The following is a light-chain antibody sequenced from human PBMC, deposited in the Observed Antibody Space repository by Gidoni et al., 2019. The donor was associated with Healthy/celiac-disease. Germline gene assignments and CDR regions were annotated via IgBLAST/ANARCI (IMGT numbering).Light chain of an antibody. J-gene: IGLJ1*01. CDR1: NIGSKS. CDR2: DDS. CDR3: QVWDSSSDPLYV. Sequence: SYVLTQPPSGSVAPGQTARITCGGNNIGSKSVHWYQQKPGQAPVLVVYDDSDRPSGIPERFSGSNSGNTATLTISSVAAGDEADYYCQVWDSSSDPLYVFGTGTKVTVL. V-gene: IGLV3-21*02.